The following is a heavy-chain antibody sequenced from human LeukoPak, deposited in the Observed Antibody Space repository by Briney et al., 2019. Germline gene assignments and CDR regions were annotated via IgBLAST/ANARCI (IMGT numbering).Heavy chain of an antibody. V-gene: IGHV4-59*01. Sequence: PSETLSLTCTVSGGSISSYYWSWIRQPPGKGLEWIGYIYYSGSTNYNPSLKNRVTISVDTSKNQFSLKLSSVTAADTAVYYCARASSSSWFFDYWGQGTLVTVSS. CDR3: ARASSSSWFFDY. CDR2: IYYSGST. CDR1: GGSISSYY. D-gene: IGHD6-13*01. J-gene: IGHJ4*02.